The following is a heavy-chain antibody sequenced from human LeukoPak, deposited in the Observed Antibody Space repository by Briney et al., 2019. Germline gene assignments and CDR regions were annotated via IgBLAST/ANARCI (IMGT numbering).Heavy chain of an antibody. CDR3: AKNRPAIIAAAGPFDY. CDR2: ISGSGGST. D-gene: IGHD6-13*01. CDR1: GFTFRSYW. J-gene: IGHJ4*02. Sequence: GGSLRLSCVASGFTFRSYWMSWVRQAPGKGLEWVSAISGSGGSTYYADSVKGRFTISRDNSKNTLYLQMNSLRAEDTAVYYCAKNRPAIIAAAGPFDYWGQGTLVTVSS. V-gene: IGHV3-23*01.